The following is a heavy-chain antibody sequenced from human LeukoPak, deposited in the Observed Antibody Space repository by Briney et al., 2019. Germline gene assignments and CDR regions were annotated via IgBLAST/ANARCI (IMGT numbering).Heavy chain of an antibody. CDR3: ARGDDSGYYDYFDY. CDR1: GVTFSTYA. D-gene: IGHD3-22*01. V-gene: IGHV3-23*05. Sequence: KTGGSLRLSCAASGVTFSTYAMSWVRQAPGKGLEWVSTIYTGGNTYYAASVKGRFTISRDFSKNTVFLHMNSLRAEDTAMYYCARGDDSGYYDYFDYWGQGALVTVSS. CDR2: IYTGGNT. J-gene: IGHJ4*02.